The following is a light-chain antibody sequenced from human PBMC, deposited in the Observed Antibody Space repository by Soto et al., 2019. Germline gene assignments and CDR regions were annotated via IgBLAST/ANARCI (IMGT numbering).Light chain of an antibody. V-gene: IGKV3D-15*01. CDR1: QTVNSN. CDR2: GAS. CDR3: QQYNNWPPLT. Sequence: EIVMTQSPATLSVSPGERATLSCMASQTVNSNLAWYQKKPGQAPRLLIYGASTRAPGIPARFSGSGSGTEFTLTISSLQSEDFAVYYCQQYNNWPPLTFGGGTKVDIK. J-gene: IGKJ4*01.